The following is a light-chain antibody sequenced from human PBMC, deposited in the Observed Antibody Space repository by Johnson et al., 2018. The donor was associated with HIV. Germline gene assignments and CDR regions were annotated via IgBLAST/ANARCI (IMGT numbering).Light chain of an antibody. CDR1: SSNIGNNY. J-gene: IGLJ1*01. Sequence: HSVLTQPPSVSAAPGQKVTISCSGSSSNIGNNYVSWYQQLPGTAPKLLIYENNKRPSGIHARFSGSKSGTSATLAITGLHTGDEAYYYCGTWDSSLSAYAFGTGTKVTVL. CDR2: ENN. CDR3: GTWDSSLSAYA. V-gene: IGLV1-51*02.